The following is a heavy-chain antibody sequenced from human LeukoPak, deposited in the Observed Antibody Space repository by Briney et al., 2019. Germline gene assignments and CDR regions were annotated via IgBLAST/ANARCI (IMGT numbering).Heavy chain of an antibody. CDR1: GFTFDDYA. Sequence: PGGSLRLSCAASGFTFDDYAMHWVRQAPGKGLEWVSGISWNSGSIGYADSVKGRFTISRDNAKNSLYLQMNSLRAEDTALYYCAKGDGYRYFDYWGQGTLVTVSS. V-gene: IGHV3-9*01. CDR2: ISWNSGSI. D-gene: IGHD5-24*01. J-gene: IGHJ4*02. CDR3: AKGDGYRYFDY.